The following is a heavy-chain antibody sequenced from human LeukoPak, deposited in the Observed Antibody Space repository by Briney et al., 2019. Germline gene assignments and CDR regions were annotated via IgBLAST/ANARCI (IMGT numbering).Heavy chain of an antibody. V-gene: IGHV3-30*03. CDR2: ISYDGSNK. J-gene: IGHJ3*02. D-gene: IGHD4-11*01. CDR1: GFTFTTYG. Sequence: GGSLRLSCAASGFTFTTYGMHWVRQAPGKGLEWVAAISYDGSNKYYAGSVKGRFTISRDNSKNTLYLQMNSLRAEDTAVYYCARFDYSNSSGAFDIWGQGTMVTVSS. CDR3: ARFDYSNSSGAFDI.